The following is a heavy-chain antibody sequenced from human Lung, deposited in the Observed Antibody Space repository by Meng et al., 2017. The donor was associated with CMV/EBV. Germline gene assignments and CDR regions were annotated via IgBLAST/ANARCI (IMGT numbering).Heavy chain of an antibody. D-gene: IGHD6-13*01. CDR3: AKATVSAAGFPHMDV. CDR2: ISWDGGST. Sequence: SCAASGFTFDDHAMHWVRQAPGKGLEWISLISWDGGSTYYADSVKGRFTTSRDNSENSLYLQINSLRVEDTAVYYCAKATVSAAGFPHMDVWGQGTXVTCSS. V-gene: IGHV3-43D*03. CDR1: GFTFDDHA. J-gene: IGHJ6*02.